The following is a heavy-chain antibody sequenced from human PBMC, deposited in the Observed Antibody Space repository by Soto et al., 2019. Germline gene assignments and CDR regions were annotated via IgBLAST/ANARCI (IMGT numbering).Heavy chain of an antibody. CDR1: GGTFSTYA. V-gene: IGHV1-69*13. Sequence: VKVSCKVSGGTFSTYAISWVRQAPGQGLEWMGGIIPIFNTAKYAQKFQGRVTITADKSTNTVHMELSSLRSEDTAVYYCARQTVSSGWHYGNWFDPWGQGTLVTVSS. J-gene: IGHJ5*02. D-gene: IGHD6-19*01. CDR2: IIPIFNTA. CDR3: ARQTVSSGWHYGNWFDP.